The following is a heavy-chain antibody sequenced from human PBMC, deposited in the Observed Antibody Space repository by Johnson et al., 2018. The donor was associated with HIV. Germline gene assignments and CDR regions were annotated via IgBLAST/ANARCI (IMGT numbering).Heavy chain of an antibody. V-gene: IGHV3-20*04. D-gene: IGHD6-13*01. CDR2: INWNGGST. CDR1: GFTFDDYG. J-gene: IGHJ3*02. Sequence: VQLVESGGSVVRPGGSLRLSCAASGFTFDDYGMSWVRQAPGKGLEWVSGINWNGGSTDYADSVKGRFTVSRDNAKNSLYLQMNSLRVEDTAFYYCARGKGAAVGLDAFDIWGQGTMVIVSS. CDR3: ARGKGAAVGLDAFDI.